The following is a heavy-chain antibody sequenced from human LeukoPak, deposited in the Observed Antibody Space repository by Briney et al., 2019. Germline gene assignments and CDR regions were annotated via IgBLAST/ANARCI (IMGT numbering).Heavy chain of an antibody. J-gene: IGHJ4*02. D-gene: IGHD3-22*01. V-gene: IGHV3-53*01. CDR2: IYSGGST. CDR1: GFTFSNAY. CDR3: ARGGRSGYPDY. Sequence: PGGSLRLSCAASGFTFSNAYMSWVRQAPGKGLEWVSVIYSGGSTYYADSVKGRFTISRDNSKNTLYLQMNSLRAEDTAVYYCARGGRSGYPDYWGQGTLVTVSS.